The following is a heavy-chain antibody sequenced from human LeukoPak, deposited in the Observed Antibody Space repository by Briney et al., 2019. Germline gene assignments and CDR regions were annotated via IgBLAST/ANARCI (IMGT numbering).Heavy chain of an antibody. D-gene: IGHD3-10*01. CDR2: IRSKAYGGTT. CDR3: TSLFPWEVWSGESPKYYYMDV. CDR1: GFTFGDYA. V-gene: IGHV3-49*04. J-gene: IGHJ6*03. Sequence: GGSLRLSCTASGFTFGDYAMSWVRQAPGKGLEWVGFIRSKAYGGTTEYAASVKGRFTISRDDSKSIAYLQMNSLKTEDTAVYYCTSLFPWEVWSGESPKYYYMDVWGKGTTVTISS.